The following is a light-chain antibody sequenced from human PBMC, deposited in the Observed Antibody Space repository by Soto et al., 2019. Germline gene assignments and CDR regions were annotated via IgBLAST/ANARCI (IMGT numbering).Light chain of an antibody. V-gene: IGKV1-9*01. J-gene: IGKJ4*01. CDR1: QGISSY. Sequence: DIQLTQSPSFLSASVGDRVTITCRASQGISSYLAWYQQKPAKAPKLLIYAASTLQSGVPSRFSGSGSGTEFTLTISSLQPEDFATYYCQQLNTYPVTFGGGTKVEIK. CDR2: AAS. CDR3: QQLNTYPVT.